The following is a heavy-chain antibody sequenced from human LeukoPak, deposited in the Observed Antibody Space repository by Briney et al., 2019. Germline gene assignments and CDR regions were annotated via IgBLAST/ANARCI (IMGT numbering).Heavy chain of an antibody. Sequence: GGSLRLSCAASGFTFSSYSMNWVRQAPGKGLEWVSYISSSSSTIYYADSVKGRFTISRDNAKNSLYLQMNSLRAEDTAVYYCARDHTPRSIAAAGTTAFWFDPWGQGTLVTVSS. D-gene: IGHD6-13*01. V-gene: IGHV3-48*04. J-gene: IGHJ5*02. CDR3: ARDHTPRSIAAAGTTAFWFDP. CDR2: ISSSSSTI. CDR1: GFTFSSYS.